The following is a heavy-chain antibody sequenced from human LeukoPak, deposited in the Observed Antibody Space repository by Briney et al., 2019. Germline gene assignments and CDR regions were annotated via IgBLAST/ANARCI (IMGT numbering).Heavy chain of an antibody. Sequence: GGSLRLSCAASGFTFSSDWMHWVRQAPGKGLVWVSRLNSDGGYTTYADSVKGRFTISRDNAKNTLHLQMNSLRAEDMAVYYCTREEVVVLDALDIWGQGTMVTVSS. CDR1: GFTFSSDW. CDR2: LNSDGGYT. D-gene: IGHD2-2*01. CDR3: TREEVVVLDALDI. J-gene: IGHJ3*02. V-gene: IGHV3-74*01.